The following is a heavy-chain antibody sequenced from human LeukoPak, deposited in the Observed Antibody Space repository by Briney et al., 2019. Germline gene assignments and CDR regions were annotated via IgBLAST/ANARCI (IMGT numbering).Heavy chain of an antibody. J-gene: IGHJ4*02. CDR2: IYPGDSDT. Sequence: GESLKISCKGSGYSFINYWIGWVRQMPGKGLEWMGIIYPGDSDTRYSPSFQGQVTISADKSISTAYLQWSSLKASDTALYYCARQQLSYTAADYWGQGTLVTVSS. CDR1: GYSFINYW. D-gene: IGHD5-18*01. V-gene: IGHV5-51*01. CDR3: ARQQLSYTAADY.